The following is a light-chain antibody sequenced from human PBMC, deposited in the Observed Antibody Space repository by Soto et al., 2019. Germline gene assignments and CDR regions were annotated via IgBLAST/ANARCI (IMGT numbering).Light chain of an antibody. J-gene: IGLJ3*02. CDR2: DVT. CDR1: NSDVGAYKF. CDR3: CSYVDTDTWV. V-gene: IGLV2-11*01. Sequence: QSVLTQPRSVSGSPGQSVTISCTGSNSDVGAYKFVSWLQHNPGEAPKVMIYDVTQRPSGVPDRFSGTKSGNTASLTISGLQAEDEADYYCCSYVDTDTWVFGGGTKVTVL.